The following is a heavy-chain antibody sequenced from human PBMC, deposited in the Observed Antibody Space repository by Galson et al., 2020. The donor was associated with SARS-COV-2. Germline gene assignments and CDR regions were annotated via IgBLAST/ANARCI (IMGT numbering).Heavy chain of an antibody. CDR3: ARDPWAGGTIFGVVIINDSNWFDP. D-gene: IGHD3-3*01. CDR1: GYTFTSYG. J-gene: IGHJ5*02. V-gene: IGHV1-18*04. CDR2: ISAYNGNT. Sequence: ASVKVSCKASGYTFTSYGISWVRQAPGQGLEWMGWISAYNGNTNYAQKLQGRVTMTTDTSTSTAYMELRSLRSDDTAVYYCARDPWAGGTIFGVVIINDSNWFDPWGQGTLVTVSS.